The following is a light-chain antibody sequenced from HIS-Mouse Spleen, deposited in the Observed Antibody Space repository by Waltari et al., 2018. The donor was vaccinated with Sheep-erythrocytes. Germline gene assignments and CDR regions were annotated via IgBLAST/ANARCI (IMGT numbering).Light chain of an antibody. CDR1: QSISSY. Sequence: DIQMTQSPSSLSASVGDRVTITCRASQSISSYLNWYQHKPGKAPKLLIYAASSLQSGVPSRFSGSGSWTDFTLTISSLQPEDFATYYCQQSYSTLYTFGQGTRLEIK. CDR2: AAS. CDR3: QQSYSTLYT. V-gene: IGKV1-39*01. J-gene: IGKJ2*01.